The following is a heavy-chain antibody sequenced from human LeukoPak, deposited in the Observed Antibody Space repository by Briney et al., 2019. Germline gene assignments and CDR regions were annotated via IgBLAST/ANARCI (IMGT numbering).Heavy chain of an antibody. J-gene: IGHJ4*02. CDR3: ARSPASGTAIGY. CDR2: MPPDGNEK. CDR1: GFTFSSYW. D-gene: IGHD1-1*01. Sequence: GGSLRLSCAVSGFTFSSYWVPWVRQAPGKGLEWVANMPPDGNEKYYMDSVRGRFTISRDNAKNSLYLQMNSLRVEDTAVYFCARSPASGTAIGYWGQGTLVTVSS. V-gene: IGHV3-7*01.